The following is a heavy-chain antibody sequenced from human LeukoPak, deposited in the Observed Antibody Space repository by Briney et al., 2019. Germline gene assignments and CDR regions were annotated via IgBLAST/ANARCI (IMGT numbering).Heavy chain of an antibody. J-gene: IGHJ4*02. CDR1: GFTFSSYA. CDR3: AKERQRGISYGGGPFDS. CDR2: ISGSGGST. D-gene: IGHD3-16*01. V-gene: IGHV3-23*01. Sequence: GASLRLSCAASGFTFSSYAMSWVRQAPGKGLEWVSAISGSGGSTYYADSVKGRFTISRDNSKNTLYLQMNSLRVADTAVYFCAKERQRGISYGGGPFDSWGQGILVTVSS.